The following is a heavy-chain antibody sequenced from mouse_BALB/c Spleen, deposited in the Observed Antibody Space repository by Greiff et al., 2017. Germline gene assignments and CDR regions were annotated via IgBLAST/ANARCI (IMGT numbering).Heavy chain of an antibody. CDR1: GFSLTSYG. Sequence: VQLKESGPGLVQPSQSLSITCTVSGFSLTSYGVHWVRQSPGKGLEWLGVIWSGGSTDYNAAFISRLSISKDNSKSQVFFKMNSLQANDTAIYYCARRNYRYDPYAMDYWGQGTSVTVSS. CDR2: IWSGGST. V-gene: IGHV2-2*02. J-gene: IGHJ4*01. CDR3: ARRNYRYDPYAMDY. D-gene: IGHD2-14*01.